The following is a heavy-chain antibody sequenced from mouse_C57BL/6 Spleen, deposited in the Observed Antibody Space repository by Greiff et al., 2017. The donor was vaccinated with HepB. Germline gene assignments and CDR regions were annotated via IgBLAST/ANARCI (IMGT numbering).Heavy chain of an antibody. V-gene: IGHV1-53*01. Sequence: QVQLPGTELVKPGASVKLSCKASGYTFTSYWMHWVKQRPGQGLEWIGNINPSNGGTNYNEKFKSKATLTVDKSSSTAYMQLSSLTSEDSAVYYCARLDYYGSSFAYWGQGTLVTVSA. CDR1: GYTFTSYW. CDR3: ARLDYYGSSFAY. CDR2: INPSNGGT. J-gene: IGHJ3*01. D-gene: IGHD1-1*01.